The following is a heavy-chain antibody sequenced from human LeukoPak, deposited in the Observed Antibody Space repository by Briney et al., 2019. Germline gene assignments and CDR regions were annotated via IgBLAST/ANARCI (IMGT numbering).Heavy chain of an antibody. CDR1: GFTFSYYG. CDR2: IRYDESKK. V-gene: IGHV3-30*02. D-gene: IGHD2-2*01. J-gene: IGHJ5*02. CDR3: ARERRGYCSSTSCSWFDP. Sequence: PGGSLRLSCAASGFTFSYYGMHWVRQAPGKGLEWVAFIRYDESKKFYGDSVRGRFTISRDNAKNSLYLQMNSLRAEDTAVYYCARERRGYCSSTSCSWFDPWGQGTLVTVSS.